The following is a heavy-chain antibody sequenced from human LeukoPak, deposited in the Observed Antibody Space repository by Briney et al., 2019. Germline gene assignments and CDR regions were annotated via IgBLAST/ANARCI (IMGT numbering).Heavy chain of an antibody. CDR3: ARDQYYYDSSGYYSFDY. D-gene: IGHD3-22*01. V-gene: IGHV4-4*07. Sequence: SETLSLTCAVYGGSFSGYYWSWIRQPAGKGLEWIGRIHTSGSTNYNPSLKSRVTMSVDTSKNQFSLKLSSVTAADTAVYYCARDQYYYDSSGYYSFDYWGQGTLVTVSS. CDR2: IHTSGST. J-gene: IGHJ4*02. CDR1: GGSFSGYY.